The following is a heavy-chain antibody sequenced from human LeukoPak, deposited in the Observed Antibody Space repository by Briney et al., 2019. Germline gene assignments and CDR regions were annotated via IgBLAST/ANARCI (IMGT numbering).Heavy chain of an antibody. V-gene: IGHV5-51*01. D-gene: IGHD6-13*01. CDR1: GYSFKSYW. Sequence: TGESLKISCKASGYSFKSYWIGWARQMPGKGLEWMGITHPGDSDTRYSPSFQDQVTISADKSISTAYLQWSSLKASDTAIYYCARQAYNSTWYEGWFDPWGQGTLVTVSS. CDR2: THPGDSDT. J-gene: IGHJ5*02. CDR3: ARQAYNSTWYEGWFDP.